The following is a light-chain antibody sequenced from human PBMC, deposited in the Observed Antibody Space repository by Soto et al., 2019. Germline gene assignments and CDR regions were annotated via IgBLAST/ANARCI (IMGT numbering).Light chain of an antibody. CDR3: QQYNNWPPYT. CDR1: QSVGGN. J-gene: IGKJ2*01. CDR2: GAS. V-gene: IGKV3-15*01. Sequence: EIVMTQSPATLSVSPGERATLSCRASQSVGGNLAWYQQKSGQAPRLLIFGASTRATGTPVRFSGSGSGTEFTLTISTLQSEDFAVYYCQQYNNWPPYTFXQGTKADIK.